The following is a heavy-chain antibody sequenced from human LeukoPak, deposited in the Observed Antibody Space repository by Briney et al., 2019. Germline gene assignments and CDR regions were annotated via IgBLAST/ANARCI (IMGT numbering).Heavy chain of an antibody. CDR2: ISSSGSTI. D-gene: IGHD1-26*01. CDR1: GFTFSSYE. J-gene: IGHJ4*02. Sequence: TGGSLRLSCAASGFTFSSYEMNWVRQAPGEGLEWVSYISSSGSTIYYADSVKGRFTISRDNAKNSLYLQMNSLRAEDTAVYYCAREGGEWELLRTFDYWGQGTLVTVSS. CDR3: AREGGEWELLRTFDY. V-gene: IGHV3-48*03.